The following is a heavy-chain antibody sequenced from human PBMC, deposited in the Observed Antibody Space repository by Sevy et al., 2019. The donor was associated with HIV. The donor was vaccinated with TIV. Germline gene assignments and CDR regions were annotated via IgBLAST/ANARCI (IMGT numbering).Heavy chain of an antibody. CDR2: VSGSGGSK. D-gene: IGHD3-10*01. Sequence: GGSLRLSCAASGFTFGTYAMNWVRQAPGKGLEWVSTVSGSGGSKYHADSVKGRFTISRDNSKDTLFLPMNSLRAEDTAVYYCANHADGGHRSHTDFWGQGTLVTVSS. CDR1: GFTFGTYA. V-gene: IGHV3-23*01. CDR3: ANHADGGHRSHTDF. J-gene: IGHJ4*02.